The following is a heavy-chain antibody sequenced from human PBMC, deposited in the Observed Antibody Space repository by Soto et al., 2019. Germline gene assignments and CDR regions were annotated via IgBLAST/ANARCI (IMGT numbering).Heavy chain of an antibody. J-gene: IGHJ6*03. CDR2: ISSNGGST. V-gene: IGHV3-64*01. CDR3: ARGGSERYCYHCYIHV. D-gene: IGHD1-1*01. CDR1: GFTFSSYA. Sequence: GGSLRLSCAASGFTFSSYAMPWVRQAPGKGLEYVSAISSNGGSTYYANSVKGRFTISRDNSKNTLYLQMGSLRAEDMAVYYCARGGSERYCYHCYIHVCGKGTTGTPSS.